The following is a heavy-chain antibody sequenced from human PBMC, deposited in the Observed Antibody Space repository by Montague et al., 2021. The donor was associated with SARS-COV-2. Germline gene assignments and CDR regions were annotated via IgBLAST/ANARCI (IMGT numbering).Heavy chain of an antibody. Sequence: SETLSLTCAVHGGSFSTYSWNWIRQPTGKGLEWIGEIYHGGSTNYNPSLKSRVTISADTSKNQFSLKLTSVAAADTAVYYCARLGDGVVPSPILGVGPYYSYYYMDVWGKGTTVTVSS. CDR1: GGSFSTYS. CDR2: IYHGGST. D-gene: IGHD3-10*01. V-gene: IGHV4-34*01. CDR3: ARLGDGVVPSPILGVGPYYSYYYMDV. J-gene: IGHJ6*03.